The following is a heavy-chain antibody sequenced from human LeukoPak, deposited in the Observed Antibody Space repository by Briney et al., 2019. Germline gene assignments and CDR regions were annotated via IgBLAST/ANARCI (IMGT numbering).Heavy chain of an antibody. J-gene: IGHJ4*02. CDR3: ARDRVNWNDVGGLFDY. CDR2: ISSSSSYT. D-gene: IGHD1-1*01. CDR1: GFSFSDYY. V-gene: IGHV3-11*05. Sequence: GGSLRLSCAASGFSFSDYYMSWIRQAPGKGLEWVSYISSSSSYTNYADSVKGRFTISRDNAKNSLYLQMNSLRAEDTAVYYCARDRVNWNDVGGLFDYWGQGTLVTVSS.